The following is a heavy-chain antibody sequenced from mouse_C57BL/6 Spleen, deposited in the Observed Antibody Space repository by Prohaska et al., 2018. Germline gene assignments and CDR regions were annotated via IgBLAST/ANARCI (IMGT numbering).Heavy chain of an antibody. CDR1: VFTFSGFW. D-gene: IGHD2-1*01. CDR2: IKSDGIAI. J-gene: IGHJ1*03. CDR3: RRYGNYWYFDV. Sequence: EVQLLETGGGLVQPGGSRGLSCEGSVFTFSGFWMSWVRQTLWTTLEWIGDIKSDGIAINYATSINDRLTNFRDNDMSTQYLQMGNGRSEDTATYFCRRYGNYWYFDVWGTGTTVTVSS. V-gene: IGHV11-2*01.